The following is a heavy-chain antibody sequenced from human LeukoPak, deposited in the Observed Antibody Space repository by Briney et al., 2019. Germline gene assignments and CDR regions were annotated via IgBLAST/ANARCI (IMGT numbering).Heavy chain of an antibody. CDR1: GFTFSSYW. J-gene: IGHJ4*02. CDR2: ISGSGGST. D-gene: IGHD3-22*01. V-gene: IGHV3-23*01. Sequence: GGSLRLSCAASGFTFSSYWMSWVRQAPGKGLEWVSAISGSGGSTYYADSVKGRFTISRDNSKNTLYLQMNSLRAEDTAVYYCARDPGGYYLGYYFDYWGQGTLVTVSS. CDR3: ARDPGGYYLGYYFDY.